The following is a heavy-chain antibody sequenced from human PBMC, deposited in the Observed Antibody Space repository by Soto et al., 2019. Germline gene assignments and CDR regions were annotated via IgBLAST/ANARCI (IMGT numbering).Heavy chain of an antibody. V-gene: IGHV4-38-2*01. CDR3: ARLSIGGYYYWSDF. Sequence: SETLSLTCGVSGYSISSGHYWAWIRPPPGKGLEWIGSIHHIGATYYNPSLESRVTISMDTSKNHFSLKLSSVSAADTAVYYCARLSIGGYYYWSDFWGQEILVNVSS. D-gene: IGHD3-22*01. CDR1: GYSISSGHY. J-gene: IGHJ4*02. CDR2: IHHIGAT.